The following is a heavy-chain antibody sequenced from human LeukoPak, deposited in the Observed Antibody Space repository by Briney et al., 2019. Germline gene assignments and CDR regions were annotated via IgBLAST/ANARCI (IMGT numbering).Heavy chain of an antibody. J-gene: IGHJ6*02. CDR1: GFTFTDYY. D-gene: IGHD4-17*01. CDR3: ASPTPKYGDYVHYGMDV. V-gene: IGHV1-69*13. Sequence: SVKVSCKASGFTFTDYYIHWVRQAPGQGLEWMGGIIPIFGTANYAQKFQGRVTITADESTSTAYMELSSLRSGDTAVYYCASPTPKYGDYVHYGMDVWGQGTTVTVSS. CDR2: IIPIFGTA.